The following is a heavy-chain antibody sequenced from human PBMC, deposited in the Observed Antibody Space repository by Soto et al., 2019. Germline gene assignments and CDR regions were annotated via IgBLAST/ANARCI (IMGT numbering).Heavy chain of an antibody. CDR1: GGSFSGYY. J-gene: IGHJ4*02. V-gene: IGHV4-34*01. D-gene: IGHD6-19*01. CDR2: INHSGST. CDR3: ARGLAVAGTLY. Sequence: SETLSLTCAVYGGSFSGYYWSWIRQPPGKGLEWIGEINHSGSTNYNPSLKSRVTISVDTSKNQFSLKLSSVNAADTAVYYCARGLAVAGTLYWGQGTLVTVSS.